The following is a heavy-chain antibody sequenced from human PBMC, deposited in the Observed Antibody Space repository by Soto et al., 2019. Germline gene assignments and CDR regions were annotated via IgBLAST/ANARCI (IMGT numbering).Heavy chain of an antibody. Sequence: SETLSLTCTVSGGSICSSSNYWGWIRQPPGKGLEWIGSIYYSGSTYYNPSLKSRVTISVDTSKNQFSLKLSSVTAADTAVYYCARGSMVRGVIIPPFDYWGQGTLVTVSS. CDR2: IYYSGST. CDR1: GGSICSSSNY. CDR3: ARGSMVRGVIIPPFDY. J-gene: IGHJ4*02. V-gene: IGHV4-39*01. D-gene: IGHD3-10*01.